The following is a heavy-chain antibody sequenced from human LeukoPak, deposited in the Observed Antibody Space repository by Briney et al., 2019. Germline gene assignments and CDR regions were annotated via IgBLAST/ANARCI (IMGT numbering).Heavy chain of an antibody. CDR1: GFTFSSYA. D-gene: IGHD1-26*01. Sequence: GGSLRLSCAASGFTFSSYAMHWVRQAPGKGLEWVAVISYDGSNKYYADSVKGRFTISRDNSKNTLYLQMNSLRAEDTAVYFCAKDRSGSYSQGLDYWGQGTLVTVSS. CDR2: ISYDGSNK. CDR3: AKDRSGSYSQGLDY. V-gene: IGHV3-30-3*01. J-gene: IGHJ4*02.